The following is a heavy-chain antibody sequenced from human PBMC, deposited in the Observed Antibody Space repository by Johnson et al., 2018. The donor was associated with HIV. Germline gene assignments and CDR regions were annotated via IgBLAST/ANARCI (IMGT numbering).Heavy chain of an antibody. CDR2: ISGSGGST. J-gene: IGHJ3*02. Sequence: VQLVESGGGLVQPGGSLRLSCAASGFTFSSYAMSWVRQAPGKGLEWVSGISGSGGSTYYADSVKCRFTISRDNSTNTLYLQMNSLRAEDTAMYYCARYGLSYAFDIWGQGTVLTVSS. CDR3: ARYGLSYAFDI. V-gene: IGHV3-23*04. D-gene: IGHD2-15*01. CDR1: GFTFSSYA.